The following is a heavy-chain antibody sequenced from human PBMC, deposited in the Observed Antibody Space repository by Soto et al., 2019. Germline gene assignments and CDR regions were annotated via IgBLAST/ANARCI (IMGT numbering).Heavy chain of an antibody. J-gene: IGHJ2*01. CDR1: GFTFNTYE. V-gene: IGHV3-48*03. D-gene: IGHD5-12*01. CDR2: IDRTGSIV. CDR3: VRDYDTNPYWYFDL. Sequence: PVGSLRLSCSASGFTFNTYEMSWVRQAPGKGLEWISYIDRTGSIVSYADSVKGRFTISRDNAKNSLDLQMNSLRAEDTAVYFCVRDYDTNPYWYFDLWGPGTLVT.